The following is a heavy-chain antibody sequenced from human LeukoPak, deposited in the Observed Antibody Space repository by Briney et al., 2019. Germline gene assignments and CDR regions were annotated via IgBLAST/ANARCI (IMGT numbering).Heavy chain of an antibody. CDR3: ARGRYDYVWGSYRPDFDY. CDR2: ISAYNGNT. J-gene: IGHJ4*02. Sequence: ASVKVSCKASGYTFTSYGFSWVRQAPGQGLEWMGWISAYNGNTNYAQKLQGRVTMTTDTSTNTAYMELRRLRSDDTAGYYCARGRYDYVWGSYRPDFDYWGQGTLGTVSP. D-gene: IGHD3-16*02. V-gene: IGHV1-18*01. CDR1: GYTFTSYG.